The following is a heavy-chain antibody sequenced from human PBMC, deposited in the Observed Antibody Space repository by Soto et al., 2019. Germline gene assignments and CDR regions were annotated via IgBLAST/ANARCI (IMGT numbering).Heavy chain of an antibody. D-gene: IGHD4-17*01. CDR3: AKSSFGTLTTVGTADY. V-gene: IGHV4-39*02. Sequence: PSETLSLTCSVSGGSINYNSYHWGWIRQPPGQGLEWIGSIFYTGTTFYNPSLESRVTMSVDTSKNSFSLHLTSVTAADTAVYFCAKSSFGTLTTVGTADYWGQGTLVTVSS. CDR1: GGSINYNSYH. J-gene: IGHJ4*02. CDR2: IFYTGTT.